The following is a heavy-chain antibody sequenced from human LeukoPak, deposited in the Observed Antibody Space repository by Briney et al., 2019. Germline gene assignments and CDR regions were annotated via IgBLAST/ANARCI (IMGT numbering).Heavy chain of an antibody. CDR3: TRGFDISDY. J-gene: IGHJ4*02. CDR1: GFTFNSYS. CDR2: VSFDGNSK. V-gene: IGHV3-30*04. Sequence: GGSLRLSCEASGFTFNSYSMHWVRQAPGKGLEWVAVVSFDGNSKYYADSVKGRFTISRDNARNSLYLQMNSLRVEDTAMYYCTRGFDISDYWGQGTVVTVSS. D-gene: IGHD3-9*01.